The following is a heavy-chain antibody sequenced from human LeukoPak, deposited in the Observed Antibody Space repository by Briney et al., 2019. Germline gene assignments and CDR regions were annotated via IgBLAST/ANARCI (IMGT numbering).Heavy chain of an antibody. CDR3: ARRVVVPAAMYYYYYMDV. CDR1: GYTFTSYY. CDR2: INPSGGST. J-gene: IGHJ6*03. D-gene: IGHD2-2*01. Sequence: ASVKLSCTPSGYTFTSYYMHCVRQAPGQGLESMGIINPSGGSTSYAQKFQGRVTMTRDTSTSTVYMELSSLRSEDTPVYYCARRVVVPAAMYYYYYMDVWGKGTTVTVSS. V-gene: IGHV1-46*01.